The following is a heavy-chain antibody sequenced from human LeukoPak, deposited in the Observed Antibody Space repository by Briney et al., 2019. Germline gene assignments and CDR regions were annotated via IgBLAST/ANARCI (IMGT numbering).Heavy chain of an antibody. CDR3: ARSARLMKGVVEVTALDD. CDR1: GFTFSSYE. J-gene: IGHJ4*02. D-gene: IGHD3-3*01. V-gene: IGHV3-48*03. CDR2: LSSSGSAF. Sequence: GGSLRLSCAASGFTFSSYEMNWVRQAPGKGLEWIAYLSSSGSAFSYADSVKGRFTIARDNAKNSVYLEMNSLRADGTAVYYCARSARLMKGVVEVTALDDWGQGTLVTVSS.